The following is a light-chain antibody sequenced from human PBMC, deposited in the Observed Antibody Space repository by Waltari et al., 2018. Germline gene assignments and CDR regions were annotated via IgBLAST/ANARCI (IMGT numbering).Light chain of an antibody. J-gene: IGLJ1*01. V-gene: IGLV2-8*01. CDR3: SSYAGSNNIYV. CDR2: EVR. Sequence: QSALTQPPSVSGSPGQSVTISRPGTSRDIGGYEYVSWYQQHPGSAPKLLIFEVRERPSGVPSRFSGSKSANTASLTVSGLQTDDEADYFCSSYAGSNNIYVFGTGTKVTV. CDR1: SRDIGGYEY.